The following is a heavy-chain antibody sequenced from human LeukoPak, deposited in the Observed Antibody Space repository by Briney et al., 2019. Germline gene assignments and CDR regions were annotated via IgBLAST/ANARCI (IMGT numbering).Heavy chain of an antibody. Sequence: SETLSLTCTVSGGSISTTTYYWGWIRQPPGKGLEWIGSIYYSGSTHYSPSLKSRVTISIDTSKNQFSLKLSSVTATDTAVYYCAREIAVTGTLRFDPWGQGTLVTVSS. D-gene: IGHD6-19*01. V-gene: IGHV4-39*07. CDR2: IYYSGST. J-gene: IGHJ5*02. CDR3: AREIAVTGTLRFDP. CDR1: GGSISTTTYY.